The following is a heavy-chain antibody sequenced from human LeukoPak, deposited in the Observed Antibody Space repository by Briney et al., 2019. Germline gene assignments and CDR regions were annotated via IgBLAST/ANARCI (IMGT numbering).Heavy chain of an antibody. CDR1: GGSISSYY. CDR3: ARDRYGTVAGTRGFDY. Sequence: SETLSLTCTVSGGSISSYYWSWIRQPAGKGLEWIGRIYTSGSTNYNPSLKSRVTMSVDTSKNQFSLKLGSVTAADTAVYYCARDRYGTVAGTRGFDYWGQGTLVTVSS. CDR2: IYTSGST. D-gene: IGHD6-19*01. V-gene: IGHV4-4*07. J-gene: IGHJ4*02.